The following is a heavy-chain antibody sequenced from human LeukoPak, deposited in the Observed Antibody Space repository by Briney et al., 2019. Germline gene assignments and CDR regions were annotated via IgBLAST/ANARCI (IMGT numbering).Heavy chain of an antibody. CDR1: GYTFTTYD. CDR2: MNPNSGNT. CDR3: ARIAAPGNRRLNF. V-gene: IGHV1-8*01. D-gene: IGHD6-13*01. J-gene: IGHJ4*02. Sequence: GASVKGSCEASGYTFTTYDINWVRQAAGQGLEWMGWMNPNSGNTGNAQKFQGRVTMTRNTSISTAYMELTSLTSEDTAVYFCARIAAPGNRRLNFWGQGTLVTVSS.